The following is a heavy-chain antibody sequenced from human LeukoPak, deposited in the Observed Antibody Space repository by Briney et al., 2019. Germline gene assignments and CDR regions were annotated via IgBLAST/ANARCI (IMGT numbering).Heavy chain of an antibody. Sequence: SGTLSLTCAVSGGSISSSNWWSWVRQPPGKGLEWIGEIYHSGSTNYNPSLKSRVTISVDKSKNQFSLKLSSVTAADTAVYYCVRGYSSSWTRSLDYWGQGTLVTVSS. D-gene: IGHD6-13*01. CDR1: GGSISSSNW. J-gene: IGHJ4*02. V-gene: IGHV4-4*02. CDR2: IYHSGST. CDR3: VRGYSSSWTRSLDY.